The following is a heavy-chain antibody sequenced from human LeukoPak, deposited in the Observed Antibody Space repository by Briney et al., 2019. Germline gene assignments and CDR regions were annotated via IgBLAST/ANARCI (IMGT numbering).Heavy chain of an antibody. CDR3: AKDGGPPRYGDYGTTYYYYYVDV. CDR2: ISGSGGST. D-gene: IGHD4-17*01. CDR1: GFTFSSYA. V-gene: IGHV3-23*01. Sequence: GGSLRLSCAASGFTFSSYAMSWVRQAPGKGLEWVSAISGSGGSTYYADSVKGRFTISRDNAKNSLYLQMNSLRAEDTAVYYCAKDGGPPRYGDYGTTYYYYYVDVWGKGTTVTISS. J-gene: IGHJ6*03.